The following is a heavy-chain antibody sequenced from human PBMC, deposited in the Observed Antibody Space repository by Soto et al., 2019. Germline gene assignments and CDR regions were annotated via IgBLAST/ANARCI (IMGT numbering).Heavy chain of an antibody. J-gene: IGHJ5*02. V-gene: IGHV4-4*07. CDR3: VRDGTKTLRDWFDP. D-gene: IGHD1-1*01. Sequence: PSETLSLTCTFSGASIIGFYWSWIRTSAGKGLEWIGRIYATGTTDYNPSLKSRVMMSVDTSKKQFSLKLRSVTAADTAVHYCVRDGTKTLRDWFDPWGQGISVTVSS. CDR1: GASIIGFY. CDR2: IYATGTT.